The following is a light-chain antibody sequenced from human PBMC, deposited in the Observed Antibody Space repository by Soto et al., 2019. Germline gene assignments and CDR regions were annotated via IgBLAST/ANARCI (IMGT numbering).Light chain of an antibody. V-gene: IGKV1-39*01. CDR2: AAS. CDR3: QQSYSTPWT. CDR1: QSISNY. Sequence: DIQVTQSPSSLSASVGDRVTITCRTSQSISNYLNWYQQKPGKAPKLLIYAASTFHTGVPSRFSGSGSGTNFSLTISDMQPEDFVTYVCQQSYSTPWTFGRGTKVDI. J-gene: IGKJ1*01.